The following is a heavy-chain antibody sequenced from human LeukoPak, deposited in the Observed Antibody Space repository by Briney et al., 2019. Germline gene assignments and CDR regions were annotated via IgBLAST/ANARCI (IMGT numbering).Heavy chain of an antibody. Sequence: PGGSLRLSCAASGFTFNNAWMSWVRQAPGKGLGWVGRIKSKTDDGAADYAAPVKGRFTISRDDSKNTLYLQMNSLKTDDTAVYYCTTLRTTTISTPAYWYFDLWGRGTLVTVSS. CDR3: TTLRTTTISTPAYWYFDL. CDR2: IKSKTDDGAA. J-gene: IGHJ2*01. D-gene: IGHD4-11*01. CDR1: GFTFNNAW. V-gene: IGHV3-15*01.